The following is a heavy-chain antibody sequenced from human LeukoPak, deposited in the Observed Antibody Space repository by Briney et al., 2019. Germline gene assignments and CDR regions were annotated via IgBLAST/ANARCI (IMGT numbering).Heavy chain of an antibody. D-gene: IGHD5-12*01. CDR3: ARDGGGYDPLYY. V-gene: IGHV3-21*01. CDR2: ISSGSDYI. CDR1: GFTFSSYT. Sequence: GSLRLSSAASGFTFSSYTLNWVRQTPGKGLEWVSSISSGSDYIYYADSVQGRFTISRDNAKNSLYLQMNSLRAEDTAVYYCARDGGGYDPLYYWGPGILVTVSS. J-gene: IGHJ4*01.